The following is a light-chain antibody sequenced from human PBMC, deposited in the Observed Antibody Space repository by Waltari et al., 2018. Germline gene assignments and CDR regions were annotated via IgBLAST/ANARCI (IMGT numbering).Light chain of an antibody. J-gene: IGKJ2*01. CDR2: AAS. CDR3: QQRSNWPPYT. Sequence: DIQMTQSPSSLSASVGDRITITCRASQSIGSYLNWYQQKPGKAPNLLIYAASSLQSGVPSRFSGSGSGPDFTLTISSLQPEDFATYYCQQRSNWPPYTFGQGTKLEIK. CDR1: QSIGSY. V-gene: IGKV1-39*01.